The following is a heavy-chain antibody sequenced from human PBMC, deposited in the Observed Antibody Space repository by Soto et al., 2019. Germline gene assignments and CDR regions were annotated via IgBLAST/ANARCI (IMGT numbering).Heavy chain of an antibody. CDR3: ARDRDYGDYYYYYGMDV. CDR2: ISAYKGNT. D-gene: IGHD4-17*01. V-gene: IGHV1-18*01. J-gene: IGHJ6*02. Sequence: QVQLVQSGAEVKKPGASVKVSCKASGYTFTSYGISWVRQAPGQGLEWMGWISAYKGNTNYAQQLQGRVTMTTDTSTSTAYMELRSLRSDDTAVYYCARDRDYGDYYYYYGMDVWGQGTTVTVSS. CDR1: GYTFTSYG.